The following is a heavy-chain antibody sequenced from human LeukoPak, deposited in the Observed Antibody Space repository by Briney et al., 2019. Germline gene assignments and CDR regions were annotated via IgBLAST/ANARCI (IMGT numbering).Heavy chain of an antibody. CDR3: ARRSSSWPVPYYFDY. D-gene: IGHD6-13*01. CDR2: IYYSGST. J-gene: IGHJ4*02. Sequence: PSETLSLTCTVSGGSISSYYWSWIRQPPGKGLEWIGYIYYSGSTNYNPSLKSRVTISVDTSKNQVSLKLSPVTAADTAVYYCARRSSSWPVPYYFDYWGQGTLVTVSS. CDR1: GGSISSYY. V-gene: IGHV4-59*08.